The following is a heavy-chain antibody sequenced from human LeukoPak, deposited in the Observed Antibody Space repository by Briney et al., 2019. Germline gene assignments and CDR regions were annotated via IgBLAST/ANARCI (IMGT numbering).Heavy chain of an antibody. CDR3: ARDSGRSATYFNY. Sequence: GGSLRLSCASSGFTFSNFAMHWVRQAPGKGLEWVAGISYDAGKTYYADSVRGRFTISRDTSKNTLYLQMNGLRAEDTAVYYCARDSGRSATYFNYWGQGTLVTVSS. V-gene: IGHV3-30*04. J-gene: IGHJ4*02. D-gene: IGHD3-10*01. CDR2: ISYDAGKT. CDR1: GFTFSNFA.